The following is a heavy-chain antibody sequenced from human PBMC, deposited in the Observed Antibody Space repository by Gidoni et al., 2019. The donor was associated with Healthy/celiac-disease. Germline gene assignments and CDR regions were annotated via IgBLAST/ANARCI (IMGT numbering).Heavy chain of an antibody. CDR3: ARLKLKWLVPSYRGGDYYFDY. D-gene: IGHD6-19*01. CDR1: GGSFSGYY. J-gene: IGHJ4*02. CDR2: INHSGST. V-gene: IGHV4-34*01. Sequence: QVQLQQWGAGLLKPSETLSLTCAVYGGSFSGYYWSWIRQPPGKGLEWIGEINHSGSTNYNPALKSRVTISVDTSKNQFSLKLSSVTAADTAVYYCARLKLKWLVPSYRGGDYYFDYWGQGTLVTVSS.